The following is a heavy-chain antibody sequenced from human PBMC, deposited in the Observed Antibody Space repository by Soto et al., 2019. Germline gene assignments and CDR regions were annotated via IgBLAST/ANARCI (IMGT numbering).Heavy chain of an antibody. V-gene: IGHV1-3*01. Sequence: ASVKVSCKASRYTFTDYALHWVRQAPGQRLEWMGWMNAGVGNTLYSQKFQGRITITRDTSASTAYMELNSLKSEDTAIYYCARDTGYTFGSLNYWGPGTLVTVSS. CDR1: RYTFTDYA. J-gene: IGHJ4*02. CDR3: ARDTGYTFGSLNY. CDR2: MNAGVGNT. D-gene: IGHD5-18*01.